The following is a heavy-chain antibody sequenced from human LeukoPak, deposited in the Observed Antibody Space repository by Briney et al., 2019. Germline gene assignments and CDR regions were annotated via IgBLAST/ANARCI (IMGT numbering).Heavy chain of an antibody. D-gene: IGHD2-2*01. Sequence: GGSLRLSCAASGFTFSSYAMSWVRQAPGKGLEWVSAISGSGGSTYYADSVKGRFTISRDNSKNTLYLQMSSLRAEDTAVYYCANSRGDCSSTSCSVDAFDIWGQGTMVTVSS. CDR3: ANSRGDCSSTSCSVDAFDI. CDR1: GFTFSSYA. CDR2: ISGSGGST. J-gene: IGHJ3*02. V-gene: IGHV3-23*01.